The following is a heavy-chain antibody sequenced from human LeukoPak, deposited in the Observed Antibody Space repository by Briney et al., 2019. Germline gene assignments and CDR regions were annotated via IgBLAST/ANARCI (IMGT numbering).Heavy chain of an antibody. Sequence: ASVKVSCKASGYTFTGYYMHWVRQVPGQGLEWMGWINPNSGGTAYAQKFLGRVTMTRDTSMSTAYMELSGLGSDDTAVYYCAKDSNDSSGYCYYWGQGTLVTVSS. V-gene: IGHV1-2*02. J-gene: IGHJ4*02. CDR3: AKDSNDSSGYCYY. D-gene: IGHD3-22*01. CDR2: INPNSGGT. CDR1: GYTFTGYY.